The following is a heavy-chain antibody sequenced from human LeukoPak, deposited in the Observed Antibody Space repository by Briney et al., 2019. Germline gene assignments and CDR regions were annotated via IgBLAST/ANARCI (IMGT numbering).Heavy chain of an antibody. D-gene: IGHD4-23*01. CDR1: GDSISSSSYY. CDR2: IYYSGST. V-gene: IGHV4-39*07. CDR3: AANHHGRWLPFH. J-gene: IGHJ4*02. Sequence: PSETLSLTCTVSGDSISSSSYYWGWIRQPPGKGLASIGSIYYSGSTYYNPSLKSRVTISVDTSKNQFSLKLSSVTAADTAVYYCAANHHGRWLPFHWGQGTLVTVSS.